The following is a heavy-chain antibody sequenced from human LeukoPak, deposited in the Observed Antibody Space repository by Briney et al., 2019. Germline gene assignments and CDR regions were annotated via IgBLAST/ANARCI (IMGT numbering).Heavy chain of an antibody. CDR3: ARDQDIAVAGTNIDY. V-gene: IGHV1-18*01. CDR2: ISAYNGNT. J-gene: IGHJ4*02. CDR1: GYTFTSYG. D-gene: IGHD6-19*01. Sequence: GASVKVSCKASGYTFTSYGISWVRQAPGQGLEWMGWISAYNGNTNYAQKLQGRVTMTTDTSTSTAYMELRSLRSDDTAVYYCARDQDIAVAGTNIDYWGQGTLVTVSS.